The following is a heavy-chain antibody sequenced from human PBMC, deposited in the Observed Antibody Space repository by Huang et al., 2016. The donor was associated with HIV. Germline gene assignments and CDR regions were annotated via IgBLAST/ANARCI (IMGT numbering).Heavy chain of an antibody. Sequence: QVQLQESGPGLVKPSETLSLTCTVSGGSISSYYWSWIRQPAGKGLEWIGRIYTSGSTNYNPSLKRRVTMSGDTSKNQFSLRLNSVTAADTAVYYCARSDMLTGYYFFDYWGQGTLVTVSS. V-gene: IGHV4-4*07. J-gene: IGHJ4*02. CDR1: GGSISSYY. D-gene: IGHD3-9*01. CDR3: ARSDMLTGYYFFDY. CDR2: IYTSGST.